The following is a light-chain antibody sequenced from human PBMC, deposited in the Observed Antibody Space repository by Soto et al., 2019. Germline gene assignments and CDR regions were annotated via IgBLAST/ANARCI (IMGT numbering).Light chain of an antibody. CDR3: QLYGGSPPYT. CDR2: DAS. J-gene: IGKJ2*01. V-gene: IGKV3-20*01. Sequence: EIVLTQSPGTLSLSPGERATLSCRASQSFSSRYLAWYQQKPGQAPRLLIHDASSRATGIPDGFTASGSGIDFTLSISRLEPEDFAVYYSQLYGGSPPYTFGQGTKLEI. CDR1: QSFSSRY.